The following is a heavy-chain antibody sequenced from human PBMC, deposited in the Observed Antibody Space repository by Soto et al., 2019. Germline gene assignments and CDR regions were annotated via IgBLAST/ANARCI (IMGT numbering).Heavy chain of an antibody. CDR2: IYHSGRT. J-gene: IGHJ4*02. V-gene: IGHV4-4*02. Sequence: QVQLQESGPGLVKPSGTLSLTCAVSGDSITSNNWWSWVRQPPGKGLEWIGEIYHSGRTISNVSLESRVTISVDKSKNQFSLKLNSVTAADTAVYFCAGSTMVARSSLLIGYWGQGILVTVSS. CDR1: GDSITSNNW. D-gene: IGHD3-10*01. CDR3: AGSTMVARSSLLIGY.